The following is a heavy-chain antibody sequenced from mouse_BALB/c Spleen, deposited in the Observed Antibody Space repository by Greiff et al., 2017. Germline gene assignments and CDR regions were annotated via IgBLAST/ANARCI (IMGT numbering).Heavy chain of an antibody. J-gene: IGHJ3*01. CDR2: IDPANGNT. CDR1: GFNIKDTY. V-gene: IGHV14-3*02. D-gene: IGHD2-14*01. CDR3: ARSSAYYRSAWFAY. Sequence: VQLQQSGAELVKPGASVKLSCTASGFNIKDTYMHWVKQRPEQGLEWIGRIDPANGNTKYDPKFQGKATITADTSSNTAYLQLSSLTSEDTAVYYCARSSAYYRSAWFAYWGQGTLVTVSA.